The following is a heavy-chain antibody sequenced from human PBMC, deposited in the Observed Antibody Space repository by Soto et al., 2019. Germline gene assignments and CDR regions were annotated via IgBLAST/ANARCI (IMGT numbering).Heavy chain of an antibody. CDR2: IYYSGST. D-gene: IGHD2-2*01. CDR1: GGCISSGDYY. CDR3: ARGLVPAAMSGFWFDP. V-gene: IGHV4-30-4*01. Sequence: SETLSLTCTVSGGCISSGDYYWSWIRQPPGRGLEWIGYIYYSGSTYYNPSLKSRVTISVDTSKNQFSLKLSSVTAADTAVYYCARGLVPAAMSGFWFDPWGQGTLVTVSS. J-gene: IGHJ5*02.